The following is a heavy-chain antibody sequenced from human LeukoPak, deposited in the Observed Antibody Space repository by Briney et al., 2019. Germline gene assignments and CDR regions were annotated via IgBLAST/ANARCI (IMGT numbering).Heavy chain of an antibody. CDR2: ISAYNGNT. Sequence: ASVKVSCKASGYTFTSYGISWVRQAPGQGLEWMGWISAYNGNTNYAQKLQGRVTMTTDTSTSTAYMELRSLRSDDTAVYYSARDETAGSSAHFDYWGQGTLVTVSS. D-gene: IGHD6-19*01. V-gene: IGHV1-18*01. J-gene: IGHJ4*02. CDR3: ARDETAGSSAHFDY. CDR1: GYTFTSYG.